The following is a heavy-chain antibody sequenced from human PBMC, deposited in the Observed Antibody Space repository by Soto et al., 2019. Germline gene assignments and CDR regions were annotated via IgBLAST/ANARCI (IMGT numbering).Heavy chain of an antibody. D-gene: IGHD5-12*01. CDR1: GGSISSYY. J-gene: IGHJ4*02. Sequence: QVQLQESGPGLVKPSETLSLTCTVSGGSISSYYWSWIRQPPGKGLEWIGYIYYSGSTNYNPSLKRRVTISVDTSKNQFSLKLSSVTAADTGVYYWARGKGKPQATHFDYWGQGTLVTVSS. V-gene: IGHV4-59*01. CDR2: IYYSGST. CDR3: ARGKGKPQATHFDY.